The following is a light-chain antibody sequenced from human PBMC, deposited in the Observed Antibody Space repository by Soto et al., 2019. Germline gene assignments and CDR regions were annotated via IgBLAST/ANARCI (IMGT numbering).Light chain of an antibody. J-gene: IGKJ1*01. V-gene: IGKV3-20*01. CDR1: QSISSSY. CDR2: GAS. CDR3: QQYGSSSWT. Sequence: EIVLSNSPGSLSLSPQKRATLSCRASQSISSSYLAWYQQRPGQAPRLLIYGASSRATGIPDRFSGSGSGTEFTLTISRLEPEDFAVYYCQQYGSSSWTFGQGTKVDIK.